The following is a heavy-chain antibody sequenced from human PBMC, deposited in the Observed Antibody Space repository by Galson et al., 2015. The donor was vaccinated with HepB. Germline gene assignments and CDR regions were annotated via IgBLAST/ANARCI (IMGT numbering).Heavy chain of an antibody. D-gene: IGHD2-2*01. CDR1: GFTFNNYA. V-gene: IGHV3-23*01. Sequence: SLRLSCAASGFTFNNYAMSWVRQAPGKGLEWVSTISGSGGSTYYADSVKGRLTISSDNSKNTLYLQINSLRAEDTAIYYCAKDPLVKDCSSTSCNNWFDPWGQGTLVTVSS. CDR3: AKDPLVKDCSSTSCNNWFDP. J-gene: IGHJ5*02. CDR2: ISGSGGST.